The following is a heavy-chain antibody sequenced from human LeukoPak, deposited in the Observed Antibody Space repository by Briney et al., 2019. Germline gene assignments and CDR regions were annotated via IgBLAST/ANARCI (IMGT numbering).Heavy chain of an antibody. V-gene: IGHV3-33*01. CDR3: ARDQGTAMVNYYYGMDV. CDR1: GFTFSSYG. CDR2: IWYDGSNK. D-gene: IGHD5-18*01. J-gene: IGHJ6*02. Sequence: GGSLRLSCAASGFTFSSYGMHWVRQAPGKGLEWVAVIWYDGSNKYYADSVKGRFTISRDNSKNTLYLQMNSPRAEDTAVYYCARDQGTAMVNYYYGMDVWGQGTTVTVSS.